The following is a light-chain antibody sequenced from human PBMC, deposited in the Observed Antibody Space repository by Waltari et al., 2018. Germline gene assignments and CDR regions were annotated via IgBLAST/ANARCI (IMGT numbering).Light chain of an antibody. CDR2: KAS. J-gene: IGKJ2*01. V-gene: IGKV1-5*03. Sequence: DIQMTQSPSTLSASVGDRVTITSRASQSIGSWLAWYQQKPGKSPELLIYKASTLESGGPSRFSGSASGTEFTLTISSLQADDFATYYCQEYHISATFGQGTKLEIQ. CDR1: QSIGSW. CDR3: QEYHISAT.